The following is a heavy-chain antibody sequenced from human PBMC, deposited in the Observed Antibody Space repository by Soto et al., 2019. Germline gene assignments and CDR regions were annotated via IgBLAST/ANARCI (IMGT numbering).Heavy chain of an antibody. CDR3: AKREGYYDSSGYYPFDY. CDR1: GYTFSSYA. D-gene: IGHD3-22*01. CDR2: ISNSDGST. Sequence: VGSLRLSCAASGYTFSSYAMSWVRQAPGKGLEWVSSISNSDGSTFYADSVKGRFTISRDNSKNTLYLQMNSLRAEDTAIYYCAKREGYYDSSGYYPFDYWGQGTLVTVSS. V-gene: IGHV3-23*01. J-gene: IGHJ4*02.